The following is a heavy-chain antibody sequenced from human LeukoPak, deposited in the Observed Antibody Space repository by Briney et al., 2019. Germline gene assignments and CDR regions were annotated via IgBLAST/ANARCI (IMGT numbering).Heavy chain of an antibody. J-gene: IGHJ4*02. CDR1: GGTFSSYA. CDR3: ARDNYDFWSGFDY. V-gene: IGHV1-69*05. CDR2: IIPIFGTA. Sequence: ASVKVSCKASGGTFSSYAISWVRQAPGQGLEWMGRIIPIFGTANYAQKFQGRVTITTDESTSTAYMELSSLRSEDTAVYYCARDNYDFWSGFDYWGQGTLVTVSS. D-gene: IGHD3-3*01.